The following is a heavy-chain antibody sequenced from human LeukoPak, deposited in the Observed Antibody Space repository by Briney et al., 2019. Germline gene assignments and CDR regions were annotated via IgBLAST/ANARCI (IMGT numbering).Heavy chain of an antibody. D-gene: IGHD5-12*01. Sequence: GGSLRLSCAASGFTFDDYAMPWVRQAPGKGLEWVSGISWNSGSIGYADSVKGRFTISRDNAKNSLYLQMNSLRAEDTAVYYCARDRYSGYGIDYWGQGTLVTVSS. CDR1: GFTFDDYA. J-gene: IGHJ4*02. V-gene: IGHV3-9*01. CDR3: ARDRYSGYGIDY. CDR2: ISWNSGSI.